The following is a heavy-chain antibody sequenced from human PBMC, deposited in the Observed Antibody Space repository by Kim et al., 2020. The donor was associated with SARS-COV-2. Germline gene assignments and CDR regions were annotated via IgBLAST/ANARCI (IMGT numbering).Heavy chain of an antibody. CDR2: IIPIFGTA. J-gene: IGHJ4*02. CDR1: GGTFSSYA. CDR3: ARGSTAMVRTADEEEPLGFDY. D-gene: IGHD5-18*01. V-gene: IGHV1-69*13. Sequence: SVKVSCKASGGTFSSYAISWVRQAPGQGLEWMGGIIPIFGTANYAQKFQGRVTITADESTSTAYMELSSLRSEDTAVYYCARGSTAMVRTADEEEPLGFDYWGQGTLVTVSS.